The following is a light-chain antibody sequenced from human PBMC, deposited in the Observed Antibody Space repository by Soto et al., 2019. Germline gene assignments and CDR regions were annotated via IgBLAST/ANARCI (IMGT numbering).Light chain of an antibody. V-gene: IGKV3-11*01. Sequence: EIVLTQSPATLSLSPGEGATLSCRASQSVGNSLGWYQQKPGQAPRLLIYDASKRATGIPVRFSGSGSGTDFTLTISSLEPEDFAVYYCQQRSDRPRLYTFGQGTKLEIK. CDR2: DAS. CDR3: QQRSDRPRLYT. J-gene: IGKJ2*01. CDR1: QSVGNS.